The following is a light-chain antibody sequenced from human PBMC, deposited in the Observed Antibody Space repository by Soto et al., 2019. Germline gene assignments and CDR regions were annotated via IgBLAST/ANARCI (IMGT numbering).Light chain of an antibody. CDR3: QQYGSSPKT. CDR1: QSVSSSY. Sequence: EIVLTQSPGTLSLSPGERATLSCRASQSVSSSYLAWYQQKPGQAPRLLIYGASSRATGIPDRFSGSGSGTDFTLTIRRLETQDFAVYYCQQYGSSPKTFGQGTKVDSK. V-gene: IGKV3-20*01. CDR2: GAS. J-gene: IGKJ1*01.